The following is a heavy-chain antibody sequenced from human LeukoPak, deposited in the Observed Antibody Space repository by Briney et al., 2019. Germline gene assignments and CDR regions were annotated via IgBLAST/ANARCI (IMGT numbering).Heavy chain of an antibody. CDR2: IYYSGST. V-gene: IGHV4-59*01. CDR3: AREEPGIAVAGGYYYYYMDV. J-gene: IGHJ6*03. CDR1: GGSISSYY. D-gene: IGHD6-19*01. Sequence: TSETLSLTCTVSGGSISSYYWSWIRQPPGKGLEWIGYIYYSGSTNYNPSLKSRVTISVDTSKNQFSLKLSSVTAADTAVYYCAREEPGIAVAGGYYYYYMDVWGKGTTVTVSS.